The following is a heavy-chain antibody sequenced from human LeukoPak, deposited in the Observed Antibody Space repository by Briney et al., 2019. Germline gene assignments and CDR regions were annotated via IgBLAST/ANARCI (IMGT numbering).Heavy chain of an antibody. CDR1: GGTFSNYA. D-gene: IGHD6-6*01. CDR3: ARDAYSSSSPLYYYYYGMDV. V-gene: IGHV1-69*13. CDR2: IIPIFGTA. Sequence: ASVKVSCKASGGTFSNYAISWVRQAPGQGLEWMGGIIPIFGTANYAQKFQGRVTITADESTSTAYMELSSLRSEDTAVYYCARDAYSSSSPLYYYYYGMDVWGQGTTVTVSS. J-gene: IGHJ6*02.